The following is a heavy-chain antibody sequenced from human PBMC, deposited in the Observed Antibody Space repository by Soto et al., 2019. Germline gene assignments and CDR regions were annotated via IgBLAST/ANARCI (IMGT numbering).Heavy chain of an antibody. CDR1: GGSISSGNYY. D-gene: IGHD4-17*01. Sequence: QVQLQESGPGLVKPSQTLSLTCTVSGGSISSGNYYWSWIRQHPGEGLEWIGYIHYSGTTYYNPSLKSRVTLSVDTSKNQFSLKLSSVTAADTAIYYCAKYYGDYAGNWFDPWGQGTLVTVSS. J-gene: IGHJ5*02. CDR2: IHYSGTT. CDR3: AKYYGDYAGNWFDP. V-gene: IGHV4-31*03.